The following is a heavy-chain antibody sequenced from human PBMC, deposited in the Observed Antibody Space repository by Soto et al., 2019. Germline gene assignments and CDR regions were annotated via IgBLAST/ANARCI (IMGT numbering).Heavy chain of an antibody. D-gene: IGHD2-2*01. Sequence: QVQLVQSGAEVKKPGSSVKVSCKASGGTFSSYTISWVRQAPGQGLEWMGRIIPILGIANYAQKFQGRVTITADKSTSTAYMALSSLRSEDTAVYYCARGYCSSTSCSRGHWFDPWGQGTLVTVSS. J-gene: IGHJ5*02. CDR2: IIPILGIA. V-gene: IGHV1-69*02. CDR1: GGTFSSYT. CDR3: ARGYCSSTSCSRGHWFDP.